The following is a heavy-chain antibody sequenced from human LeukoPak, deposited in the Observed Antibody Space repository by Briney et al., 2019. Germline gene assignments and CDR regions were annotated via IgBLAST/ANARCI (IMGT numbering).Heavy chain of an antibody. V-gene: IGHV1-2*02. CDR1: GYTFTGYY. Sequence: GASVKVSCKASGYTFTGYYMHWVRQAPGQGLEWMGWINPNSGGTNYAQKFQGRVTMTRGTSISTAYMELSRLRSDDTAVYYCARLHADGNWFDPWGQGTLVTVSS. CDR3: ARLHADGNWFDP. CDR2: INPNSGGT. J-gene: IGHJ5*02. D-gene: IGHD4-11*01.